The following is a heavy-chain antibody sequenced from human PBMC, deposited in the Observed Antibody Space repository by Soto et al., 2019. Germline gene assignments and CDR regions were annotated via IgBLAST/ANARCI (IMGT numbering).Heavy chain of an antibody. V-gene: IGHV3-15*07. CDR3: STVLPRTTMISRLVRPPYYYYYGMDV. J-gene: IGHJ6*02. D-gene: IGHD3-22*01. CDR2: IKSKTDGGTT. Sequence: PGGSLRLSCAASGFTFSNAWMNWVRQAPGKGLEWVGRIKSKTDGGTTDYAAPVKGRFTISRDDSKNTLYLQMNSLKTEDTAVFYCSTVLPRTTMISRLVRPPYYYYYGMDVWGQGTTVTVSS. CDR1: GFTFSNAW.